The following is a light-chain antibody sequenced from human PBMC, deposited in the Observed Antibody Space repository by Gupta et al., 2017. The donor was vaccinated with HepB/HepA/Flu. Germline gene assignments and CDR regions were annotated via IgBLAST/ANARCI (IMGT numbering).Light chain of an antibody. CDR3: QKYNSYSICS. CDR1: QSISSW. Sequence: DFQLTPSGSTLSASVRDRVTLTFRASQSISSWLAWYQQKPGKAPKLLIYNASSLQRAGPSRCSSSGSGADVTLIISSLQADDVATYYCQKYNSYSICSFGQGTKLEIK. CDR2: NAS. V-gene: IGKV1-5*03. J-gene: IGKJ2*04.